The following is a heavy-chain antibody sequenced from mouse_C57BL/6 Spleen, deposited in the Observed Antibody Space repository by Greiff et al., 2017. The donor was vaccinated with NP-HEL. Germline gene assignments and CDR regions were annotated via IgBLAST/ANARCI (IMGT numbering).Heavy chain of an antibody. CDR3: ARPGFYYGSSCYAMDY. CDR1: GFAFSDYG. CDR2: ISSGSSTI. J-gene: IGHJ4*01. Sequence: EVKLVESGGGLVKPGGSLKLSCAASGFAFSDYGMHWVRQAPEKGLEWVAYISSGSSTIYYADTVKGRFTISRDNAKNTLFLQMTSLRSEDTAMYYCARPGFYYGSSCYAMDYWGQGTSVTVSS. V-gene: IGHV5-17*01. D-gene: IGHD1-1*01.